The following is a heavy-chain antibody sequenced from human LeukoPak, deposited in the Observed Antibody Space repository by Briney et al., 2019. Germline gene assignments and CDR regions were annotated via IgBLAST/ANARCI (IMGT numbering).Heavy chain of an antibody. CDR1: GFTFSSYA. Sequence: GGSLRLSCAASGFTFSSYAMSWVRQAPGKGLEWVSAISGSGGSTYYADSVKGRFTISRDNSKNTLYPQMNSLRAEDTAVYYCAKEIAVAGTNYYYGMDVWGQGTTVTASS. D-gene: IGHD6-19*01. CDR2: ISGSGGST. V-gene: IGHV3-23*01. CDR3: AKEIAVAGTNYYYGMDV. J-gene: IGHJ6*02.